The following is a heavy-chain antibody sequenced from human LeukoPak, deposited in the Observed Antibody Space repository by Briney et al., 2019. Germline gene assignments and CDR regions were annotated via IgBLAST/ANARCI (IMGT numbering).Heavy chain of an antibody. CDR1: GFTFSSYG. CDR2: IRYDGSNK. J-gene: IGHJ4*02. D-gene: IGHD4-17*01. V-gene: IGHV3-30*02. CDR3: ARDPYGDYYFDY. Sequence: GGPLRLSCAASGFTFSSYGMHWVRPAPGKGLEWVTSIRYDGSNKYYADSVKCRFNISRDNAKNSLYLQMNSLRAEDTAVYYCARDPYGDYYFDYWGQGTLVTVSS.